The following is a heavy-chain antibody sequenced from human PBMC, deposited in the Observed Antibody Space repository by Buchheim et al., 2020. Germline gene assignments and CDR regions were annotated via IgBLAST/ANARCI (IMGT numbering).Heavy chain of an antibody. CDR2: IIPIFGKA. J-gene: IGHJ5*02. V-gene: IGHV1-69*06. CDR3: ARDSQGWGYSRAVWFDP. CDR1: GGTFSSYA. D-gene: IGHD6-13*01. Sequence: QVQLVQSGAEVKKPGSSVKVSCKASGGTFSSYAISWVRQAPGQGLEWMGGIIPIFGKANDAQKFQGRVTITADKSTSTAYMELSSLRSEDTAVDYCARDSQGWGYSRAVWFDPWGQGTL.